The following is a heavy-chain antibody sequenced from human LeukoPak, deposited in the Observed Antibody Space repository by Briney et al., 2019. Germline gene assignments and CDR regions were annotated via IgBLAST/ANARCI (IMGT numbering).Heavy chain of an antibody. V-gene: IGHV4-61*02. CDR3: ARDRYSYGYLSYMDV. CDR2: IYTSGST. D-gene: IGHD5-18*01. CDR1: GGSISSGSYY. J-gene: IGHJ6*03. Sequence: SETLSLTCTVSGGSISSGSYYWSWIRQPAGKGLEWIGRIYTSGSTNYNPSLKSRVTISVDTSKNQFSLKLSSVTAADTAVYYCARDRYSYGYLSYMDVWGKGTTVTVSS.